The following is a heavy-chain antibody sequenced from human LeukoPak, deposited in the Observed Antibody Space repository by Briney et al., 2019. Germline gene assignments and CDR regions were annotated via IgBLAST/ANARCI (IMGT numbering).Heavy chain of an antibody. V-gene: IGHV4-31*03. D-gene: IGHD3-16*01. CDR2: IYYSGST. CDR1: GGSISSGSYY. Sequence: SETLSLTCTVSGGSISSGSYYWSWIRQHPGKGLEWIGYIYYSGSTYYNPSLKSRVTISVDTSKNQFSLKLSSVTAADTAVYYCARENLSYLDLWGRGTLVTVSS. CDR3: ARENLSYLDL. J-gene: IGHJ2*01.